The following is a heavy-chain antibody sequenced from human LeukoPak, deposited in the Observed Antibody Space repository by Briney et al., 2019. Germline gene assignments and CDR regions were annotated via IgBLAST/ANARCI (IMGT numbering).Heavy chain of an antibody. V-gene: IGHV1-69*05. CDR1: GGTFSSYA. CDR3: ARGPELLWFGESWFDP. CDR2: IIPIFGTA. D-gene: IGHD3-10*01. J-gene: IGHJ5*02. Sequence: SVKVSCKASGGTFSSYAISWVRQAPGQGLEWMGGIIPIFGTANYAQKFQGRVTITTDESTSTAYMELSSLRSEGTAVYYCARGPELLWFGESWFDPWGQGTLVTVSS.